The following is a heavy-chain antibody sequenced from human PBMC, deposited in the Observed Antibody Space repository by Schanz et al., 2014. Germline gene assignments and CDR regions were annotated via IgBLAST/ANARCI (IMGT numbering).Heavy chain of an antibody. CDR3: ARSAGRDFWSGYYTRFDY. J-gene: IGHJ4*02. CDR2: MNPKTGNT. Sequence: QVQLVQSGAEVKKPGASVKVSCKASGYTFTSYGISWVRQAPGQGLEWMGWMNPKTGNTDHAQKLQGRVTMTTDTSTSTAYMELRSLRSDDTAVYYCARSAGRDFWSGYYTRFDYWGQGTLVTVSS. CDR1: GYTFTSYG. V-gene: IGHV1-18*01. D-gene: IGHD3-3*01.